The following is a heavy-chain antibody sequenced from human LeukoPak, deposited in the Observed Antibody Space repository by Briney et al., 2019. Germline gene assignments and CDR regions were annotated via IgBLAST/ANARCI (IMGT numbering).Heavy chain of an antibody. J-gene: IGHJ4*02. V-gene: IGHV1-2*02. CDR2: INPNSGGT. D-gene: IGHD6-25*01. CDR3: ARDKAASY. CDR1: GGTFSSYA. Sequence: ASVKVSCKASGGTFSSYAISWVRQAPGQGLEWMGWINPNSGGTNYAQKFQGRVTMTRDTSISTAYMELSRLRSDDTAVYYCARDKAASYWGQGTLVTVSS.